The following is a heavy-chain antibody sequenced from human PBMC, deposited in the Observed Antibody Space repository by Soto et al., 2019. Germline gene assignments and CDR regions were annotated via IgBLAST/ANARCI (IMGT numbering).Heavy chain of an antibody. CDR1: GLTFSKAW. J-gene: IGHJ4*02. Sequence: GGSLRLSCAASGLTFSKAWMNWVRQAPGKGLEWVGRIKSKADDGTIEYAAPVRGRFTISRDDSENTLFLQMDSLKTEDTAVYYCTPHQFDIGPYPWSYFHYWGQGVQVTVYS. CDR2: IKSKADDGTI. CDR3: TPHQFDIGPYPWSYFHY. V-gene: IGHV3-15*01. D-gene: IGHD2-15*01.